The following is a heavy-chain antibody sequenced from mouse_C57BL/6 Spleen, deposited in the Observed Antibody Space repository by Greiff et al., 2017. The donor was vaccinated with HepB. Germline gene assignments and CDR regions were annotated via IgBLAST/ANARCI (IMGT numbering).Heavy chain of an antibody. CDR1: GFTFTDYY. Sequence: EVKLMESGGGLVQPGGSLSLSCAASGFTFTDYYMSWVRQPPGKALEWLGFIRNKANGYTTEYSASVKGRFTISRDNSQSILYLQMNALRAEDSATYYCARYETSYYFDYWGQGTTLTVSS. V-gene: IGHV7-3*01. CDR2: IRNKANGYTT. CDR3: ARYETSYYFDY. J-gene: IGHJ2*01.